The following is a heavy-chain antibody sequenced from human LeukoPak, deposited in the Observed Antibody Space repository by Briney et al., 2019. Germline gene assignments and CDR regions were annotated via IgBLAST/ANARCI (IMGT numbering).Heavy chain of an antibody. V-gene: IGHV1-46*01. J-gene: IGHJ5*02. D-gene: IGHD6-19*01. Sequence: ASVKVSCKASGGTFSSYAISWVRQAPGQGLEWMGIINPSGGSTTYAEKFQGRVTMTRDTSTSTAYMELTSLRSEDTAVYYCARDSLRTAIAMAGGNWFDPWGQGTLVTVSP. CDR1: GGTFSSYA. CDR3: ARDSLRTAIAMAGGNWFDP. CDR2: INPSGGST.